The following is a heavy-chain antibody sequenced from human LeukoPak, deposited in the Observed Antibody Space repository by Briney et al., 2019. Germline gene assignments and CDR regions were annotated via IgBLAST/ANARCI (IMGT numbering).Heavy chain of an antibody. CDR1: GDISSSNIVT. Sequence: SQTLSLTCAIPGDISSSNIVTGNGISHPQSRGLECLGRTYYRSTWYNDYAVSVRGRITVNPDTSKNQFSLHLNSVTPEDTAVYYCARRLTQYDCFDPWGQGILVTVSS. CDR2: TYYRSTWYN. D-gene: IGHD2-2*01. V-gene: IGHV6-1*01. J-gene: IGHJ5*02. CDR3: ARRLTQYDCFDP.